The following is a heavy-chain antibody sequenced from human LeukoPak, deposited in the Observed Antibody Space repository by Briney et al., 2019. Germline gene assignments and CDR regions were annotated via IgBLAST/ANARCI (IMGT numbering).Heavy chain of an antibody. CDR2: MSSDGIKS. Sequence: GTSLRLSCATSGFTFRMSGIHWVRQAPGKGLEWVALMSSDGIKSYYADSVKGRFTVSRDTSKDIVYLQMNSLSADDTGIYYCAKDHAGSGRAFEYWGQGTLLTVSS. D-gene: IGHD3-10*01. J-gene: IGHJ4*02. V-gene: IGHV3-30*04. CDR3: AKDHAGSGRAFEY. CDR1: GFTFRMSG.